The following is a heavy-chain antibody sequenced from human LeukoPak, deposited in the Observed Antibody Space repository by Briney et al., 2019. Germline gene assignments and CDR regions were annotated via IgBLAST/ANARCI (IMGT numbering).Heavy chain of an antibody. J-gene: IGHJ4*02. CDR1: GFTLSRYW. D-gene: IGHD3-22*01. CDR3: ARDFNYYDSSVNYFDY. Sequence: GGSLRLSCAASGFTLSRYWMSWVRQAPGKGPEWVANMKQDGSEKNYVDSVKGRFTISRDNAENSLHLQMNSLRAEDTAVYYCARDFNYYDSSVNYFDYWGQGTLVTVSS. V-gene: IGHV3-7*01. CDR2: MKQDGSEK.